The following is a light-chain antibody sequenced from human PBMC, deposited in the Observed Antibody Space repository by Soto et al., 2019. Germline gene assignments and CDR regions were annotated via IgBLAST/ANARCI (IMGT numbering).Light chain of an antibody. CDR3: QQYGRTPLT. CDR2: GAS. J-gene: IGKJ4*01. Sequence: EIVMPKSTATLSVSPGERATLSCRASQSVSSNLAWYQQKPGQAPRLLIYGASSRATGIPDRFSGSGSGADFTLTINRLEPEDFALYFCQQYGRTPLTFGGGTKVDIK. V-gene: IGKV3-20*01. CDR1: QSVSSN.